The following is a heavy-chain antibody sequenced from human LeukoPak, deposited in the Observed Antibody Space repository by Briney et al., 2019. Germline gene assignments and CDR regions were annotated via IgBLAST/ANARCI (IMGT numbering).Heavy chain of an antibody. Sequence: PSATLSLTCTVSAGSISSYYCSWIRPAPGKGLEWIGYINYSGPTSSTPSLKSRPTILVHTSTNQFSLKLSSLTAADPAMNYCARHEREASLVHALDIWGQGSMVTVSS. CDR1: AGSISSYY. V-gene: IGHV4-59*08. J-gene: IGHJ3*02. CDR2: INYSGPT. CDR3: ARHEREASLVHALDI. D-gene: IGHD5-24*01.